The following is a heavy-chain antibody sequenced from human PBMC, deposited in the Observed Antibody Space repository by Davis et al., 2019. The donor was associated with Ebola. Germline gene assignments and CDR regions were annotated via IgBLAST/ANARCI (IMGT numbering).Heavy chain of an antibody. CDR2: IIPILGIA. D-gene: IGHD3-9*01. V-gene: IGHV1-69*04. CDR1: GGTFSSYA. CDR3: ARDGYDILTGYYSRGMDV. J-gene: IGHJ6*02. Sequence: SVKVSCKASGGTFSSYAISWVRQAPGQGLEWMGRIIPILGIANYAQKFQGRVTITADKSTGTAYMELSSLRSEDTAVYYCARDGYDILTGYYSRGMDVWGQGTTVTVSS.